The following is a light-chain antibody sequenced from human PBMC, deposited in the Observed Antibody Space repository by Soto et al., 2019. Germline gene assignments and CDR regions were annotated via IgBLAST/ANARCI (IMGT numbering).Light chain of an antibody. V-gene: IGLV2-8*01. Sequence: QSVLTQPPSASGSPGQSVTISCTGTSSDVGGYNYVSWYQQHPGKAPKLMIYEVTKRPSGVPDRFSGSKSGNTASLTVSGLQVEDEADYYCSSFAGSRYVFGTGTKVT. J-gene: IGLJ1*01. CDR3: SSFAGSRYV. CDR1: SSDVGGYNY. CDR2: EVT.